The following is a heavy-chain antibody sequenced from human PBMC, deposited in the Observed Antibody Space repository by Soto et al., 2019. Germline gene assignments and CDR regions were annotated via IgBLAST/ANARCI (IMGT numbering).Heavy chain of an antibody. V-gene: IGHV4-31*03. CDR2: IYYSGST. CDR3: ARVSMRAYCSSTSCYGAFDI. D-gene: IGHD2-2*01. Sequence: PSETLSLTCPVSGGSLSSGVYYWSWLRKHPGKGLEWIGYIYYSGSTYYNPSLKSRVTISVDTSKNQFSLKLSSVTAADTAVYYCARVSMRAYCSSTSCYGAFDIWGQGTMVTISS. CDR1: GGSLSSGVYY. J-gene: IGHJ3*02.